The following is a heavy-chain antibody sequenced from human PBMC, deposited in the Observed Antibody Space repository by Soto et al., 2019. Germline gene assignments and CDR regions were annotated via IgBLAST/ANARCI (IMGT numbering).Heavy chain of an antibody. CDR2: SDGSSAYT. V-gene: IGHV3-11*06. Sequence: QVQLVESGGGLVKPGGSLRLSCAASGFTFSDYYMNWSRQAPGKGLEWLSYSDGSSAYTNYADSGKGRFTISRDNATNSLFLKWTSLREEDTAVYYWARAVGNCAGMDVWGQGTTVTVSS. J-gene: IGHJ6*02. CDR1: GFTFSDYY. D-gene: IGHD1-26*01. CDR3: ARAVGNCAGMDV.